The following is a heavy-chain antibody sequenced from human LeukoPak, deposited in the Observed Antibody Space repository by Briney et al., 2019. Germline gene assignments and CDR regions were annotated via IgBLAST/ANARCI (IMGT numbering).Heavy chain of an antibody. CDR1: GGSFSGYY. CDR3: AACLTGTVLDY. Sequence: SETLSLTCAVYGGSFSGYYWSWIRQPPGKGLEWIGEINHSGSTNYNPSLKSRVTISVDTSKNQFSLKLSSVTAADTAVYYCAACLTGTVLDYWGQGTLVTVSS. V-gene: IGHV4-34*01. D-gene: IGHD2-8*02. J-gene: IGHJ4*02. CDR2: INHSGST.